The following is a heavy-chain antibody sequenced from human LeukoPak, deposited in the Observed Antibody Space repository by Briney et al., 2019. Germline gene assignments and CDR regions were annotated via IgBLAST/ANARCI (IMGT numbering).Heavy chain of an antibody. J-gene: IGHJ4*02. Sequence: GESLRISWKGSGYSFTRYWIRWVRRMPGKGLGWMGRIEPSDSYTNYSQSFQGHVTISADKSISTAYLQWSSLKASDTAMYYCARHYYGSEVTICYWGQGALVTVSS. V-gene: IGHV5-10-1*01. CDR1: GYSFTRYW. CDR3: ARHYYGSEVTICY. CDR2: IEPSDSYT. D-gene: IGHD3-10*01.